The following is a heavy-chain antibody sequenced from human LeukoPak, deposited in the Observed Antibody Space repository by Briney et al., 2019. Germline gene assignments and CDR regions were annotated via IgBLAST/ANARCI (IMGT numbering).Heavy chain of an antibody. CDR1: DYTFTTFG. CDR3: VRDRIYYGSGSYAY. Sequence: GASVRVSCKASDYTFTTFGISWVRQAPGQGLEWIGWTSADYGYTNYAQKVQGRVTMTTDTSTTTAYMELRSLTSDDTAVYYYVRDRIYYGSGSYAYWGQGTLVTVSS. J-gene: IGHJ4*02. D-gene: IGHD3-10*01. CDR2: TSADYGYT. V-gene: IGHV1-18*01.